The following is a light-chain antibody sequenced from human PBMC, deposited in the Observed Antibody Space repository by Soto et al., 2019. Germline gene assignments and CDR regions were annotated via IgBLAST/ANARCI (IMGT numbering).Light chain of an antibody. Sequence: DIEMTQSPSTLSASVGDRVTITCRASQSILTWLAWYQQRSGKPPKLLIYDASSLESGVPSRFSGSGSGTEFTLTISDLQPDDFASYYCQQYKSYSFTFGPGTKVDVK. J-gene: IGKJ3*01. CDR2: DAS. V-gene: IGKV1-5*01. CDR1: QSILTW. CDR3: QQYKSYSFT.